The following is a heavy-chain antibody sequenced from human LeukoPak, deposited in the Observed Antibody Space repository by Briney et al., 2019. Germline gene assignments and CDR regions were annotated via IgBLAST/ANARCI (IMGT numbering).Heavy chain of an antibody. D-gene: IGHD5-18*01. V-gene: IGHV1-18*01. J-gene: IGHJ4*02. CDR3: ARDRGYSHFDY. Sequence: ASVKVSCKASSYSFTSYGFSWVRQAPGQGLEWMGWISAYNGNTKYAQKLQGRVTMTTDTSTSTAYMELRSLRSDDTAVYYCARDRGYSHFDYWGQGTLVTVSS. CDR1: SYSFTSYG. CDR2: ISAYNGNT.